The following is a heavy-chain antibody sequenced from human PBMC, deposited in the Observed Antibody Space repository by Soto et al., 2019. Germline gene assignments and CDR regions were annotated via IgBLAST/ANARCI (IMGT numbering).Heavy chain of an antibody. Sequence: QVQLVESGGGVVQPGRSLRLSCAASGFVFSIYGMHWGCQAPGTGLEWVADISYDGSKKHYADYVKGRFTIYRDNSRKTLYLQMNSLRAEDTSVYYCGKIVICSDGVCPDTIDYWGQGTLVTVSS. CDR2: ISYDGSKK. CDR1: GFVFSIYG. V-gene: IGHV3-30*18. J-gene: IGHJ4*02. CDR3: GKIVICSDGVCPDTIDY. D-gene: IGHD2-8*01.